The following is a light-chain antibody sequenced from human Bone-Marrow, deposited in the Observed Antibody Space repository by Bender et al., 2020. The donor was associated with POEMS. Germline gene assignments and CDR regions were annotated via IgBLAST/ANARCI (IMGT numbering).Light chain of an antibody. J-gene: IGLJ2*01. CDR3: ATWDDSLSGRVV. V-gene: IGLV1-47*01. Sequence: QSVLTQPPSASGTPGQRVTISCSGSSSNIGSNYVFWYQQLPGTAPKLLIQRNNQRPSGVPDRFSGSKSGTSASLAISGLRSGDEADYYCATWDDSLSGRVVFGGGTKVTVL. CDR1: SSNIGSNY. CDR2: RNN.